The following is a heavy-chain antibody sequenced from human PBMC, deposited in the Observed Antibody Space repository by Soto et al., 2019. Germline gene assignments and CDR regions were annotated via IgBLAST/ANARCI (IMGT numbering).Heavy chain of an antibody. J-gene: IGHJ5*02. V-gene: IGHV4-34*01. CDR3: ASRREVVVAATYNWFDP. D-gene: IGHD2-15*01. Sequence: SETLSLTCAVYGGSFSGYYWSWIRQPPGKGLEWIGEINHSGSTNYNPSLKSRVTISVDTSKNQFSLRLGSVTAADTAVYYCASRREVVVAATYNWFDPWGQGTLVTVSS. CDR1: GGSFSGYY. CDR2: INHSGST.